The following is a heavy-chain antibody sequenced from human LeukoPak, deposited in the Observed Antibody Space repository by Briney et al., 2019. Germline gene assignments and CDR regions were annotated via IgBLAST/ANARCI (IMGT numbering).Heavy chain of an antibody. D-gene: IGHD2-2*01. CDR3: ARDPLLYCSSTSCYGSY. CDR2: ISGGGGST. Sequence: GGSLRPSCAASGFTFSSQAMSWVRQAPGKGLEWVSAISGGGGSTYYADSVKGRFTIPRDNSKNTLFLQMNSLRAEDTAVYYCARDPLLYCSSTSCYGSYWGQGTLVTVSS. CDR1: GFTFSSQA. V-gene: IGHV3-23*01. J-gene: IGHJ4*02.